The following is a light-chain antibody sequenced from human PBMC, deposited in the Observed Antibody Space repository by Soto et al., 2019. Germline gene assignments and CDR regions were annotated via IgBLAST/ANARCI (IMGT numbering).Light chain of an antibody. Sequence: QSALTQPASVSGSPGQSITISCTGTSSDVGSYNLVSWYQQHPGKAPKLIIYDVSQRPSGLSHRFSGSKSGNTASLTISGLQAEDEAHYFCCSYAGTNTFVVFGAGTKLTVL. CDR3: CSYAGTNTFVV. V-gene: IGLV2-23*02. CDR2: DVS. J-gene: IGLJ2*01. CDR1: SSDVGSYNL.